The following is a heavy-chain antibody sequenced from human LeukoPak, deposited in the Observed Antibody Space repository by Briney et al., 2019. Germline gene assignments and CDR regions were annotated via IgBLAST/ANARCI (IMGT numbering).Heavy chain of an antibody. CDR2: INPHSGDK. J-gene: IGHJ4*02. V-gene: IGHV1-2*02. Sequence: ASVKVSCKASGYTFTGYYMHWVRQAPGQGLEWMGWINPHSGDKKYAQKFQVRVTMTRDTSISTVYMELSRLRSDDTAVYFCVRGRYCSSTTCFRNYFDYWGQGTLVSVSS. D-gene: IGHD2-2*01. CDR1: GYTFTGYY. CDR3: VRGRYCSSTTCFRNYFDY.